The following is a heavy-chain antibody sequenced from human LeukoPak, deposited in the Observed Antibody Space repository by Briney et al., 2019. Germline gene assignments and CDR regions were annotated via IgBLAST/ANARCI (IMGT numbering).Heavy chain of an antibody. V-gene: IGHV3-30-3*01. CDR1: GFTFSSYD. CDR2: ISYDGSNK. D-gene: IGHD3-9*01. Sequence: PGWSLRLSCAASGFTFSSYDMHWVRQAPGKGLEWVAVISYDGSNKYYADSVKGRFTISRDNSKNTLYLQMNSLRAEDTAVYYCARDGDDDILTGYYNDAFDIWGQGTMVTVSS. J-gene: IGHJ3*02. CDR3: ARDGDDDILTGYYNDAFDI.